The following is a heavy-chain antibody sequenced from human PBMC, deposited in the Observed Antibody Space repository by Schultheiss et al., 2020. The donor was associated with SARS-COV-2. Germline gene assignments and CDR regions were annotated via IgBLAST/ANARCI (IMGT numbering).Heavy chain of an antibody. Sequence: GGSLRLSCAASVFTFSSYAMHWVRQAPGKGLGWVAVISYYGSNTYYADSVRGRFTISRDNAKNSLYLQVNSLGAEDTAVYYCARGRPDGVVPAAIGGWYFDLWGRG. V-gene: IGHV3-30*04. CDR1: VFTFSSYA. D-gene: IGHD2-2*02. CDR3: ARGRPDGVVPAAIGGWYFDL. CDR2: ISYYGSNT. J-gene: IGHJ2*01.